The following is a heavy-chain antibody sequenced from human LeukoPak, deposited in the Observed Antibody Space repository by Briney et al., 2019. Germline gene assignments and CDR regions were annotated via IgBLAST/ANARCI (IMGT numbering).Heavy chain of an antibody. D-gene: IGHD1-26*01. CDR1: GYSISSGYY. J-gene: IGHJ4*02. CDR2: IYHSGST. Sequence: SETLSLTCTVSGYSISSGYYWGWIRQPPGKGLEWIGSIYHSGSTYYNPSLKSRVTISVDTSKNQFSLKLSSVTAAGTAVYYCARVRGGVGATTYWGQGTLVTVSS. CDR3: ARVRGGVGATTY. V-gene: IGHV4-38-2*02.